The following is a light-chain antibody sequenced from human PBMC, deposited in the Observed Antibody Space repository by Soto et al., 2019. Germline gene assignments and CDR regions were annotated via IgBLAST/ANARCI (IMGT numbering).Light chain of an antibody. J-gene: IGKJ1*01. V-gene: IGKV1-5*03. CDR1: QTISSW. CDR2: KAS. Sequence: VQMKQSPSTLSGSVGDRVTITCRASQTISSWLAWYQQKPGKAPKLLIYKASTLKSGVPSRFSGSGSGTEFTLTISSLQPDDFATYYCQHYNIYSEAFGQGTKV. CDR3: QHYNIYSEA.